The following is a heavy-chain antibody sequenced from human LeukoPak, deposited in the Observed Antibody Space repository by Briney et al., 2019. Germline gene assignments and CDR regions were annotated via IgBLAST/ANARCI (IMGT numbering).Heavy chain of an antibody. J-gene: IGHJ4*02. CDR3: AKDLGASVDY. D-gene: IGHD3-3*01. CDR1: GFTFSIYG. Sequence: PGRSLRLSCAASGFTFSIYGMHWVRQAPGKGLEWVAVISYDGSNKYYADSVKGRFTISRDNSKNTLYLQMYSLRAEDTDVYSCAKDLGASVDYWGQGTLVTVSS. CDR2: ISYDGSNK. V-gene: IGHV3-30*18.